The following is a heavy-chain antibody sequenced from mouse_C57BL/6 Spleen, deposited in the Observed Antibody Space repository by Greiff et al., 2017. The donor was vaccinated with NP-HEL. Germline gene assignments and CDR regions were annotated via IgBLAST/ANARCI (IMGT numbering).Heavy chain of an antibody. CDR1: GYTFTSYW. CDR3: TISPYGNYDAWFAY. V-gene: IGHV1-5*01. J-gene: IGHJ3*01. Sequence: EVQLQQSGTVLARPGASVKMSCKTSGYTFTSYWMHWVKQRPGQGLEWIGAIYPGNSDTSYNQKFKGKAKLTAVTSASTAYMELSSLTNEDSAVYYCTISPYGNYDAWFAYWGQGTLVTVSA. CDR2: IYPGNSDT. D-gene: IGHD2-1*01.